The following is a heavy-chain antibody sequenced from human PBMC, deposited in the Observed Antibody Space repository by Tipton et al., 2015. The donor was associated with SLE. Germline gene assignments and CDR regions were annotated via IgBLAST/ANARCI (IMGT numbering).Heavy chain of an antibody. CDR3: ASSIGYSISWYRPCNWVDP. J-gene: IGHJ5*02. V-gene: IGHV4-39*07. D-gene: IGHD6-13*01. CDR2: IYYSVST. CDR1: GGSISSSRYY. Sequence: TLSLTCTVSGGSISSSRYYWSWNRQPPGKGLEWIGSIYYSVSTYYNPSLKSRVTISVDTSKNQFSLKLSSVTAADTAVYYCASSIGYSISWYRPCNWVDPWSLGRLVPVSS.